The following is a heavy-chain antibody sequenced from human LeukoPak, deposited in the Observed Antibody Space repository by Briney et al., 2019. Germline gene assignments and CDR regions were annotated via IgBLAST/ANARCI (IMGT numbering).Heavy chain of an antibody. CDR1: GGSISGTNW. Sequence: KPSGTPSLTCGVSGGSISGTNWWSWVRQPPGQGLEWIGEISLAGQTNYNPSLNGRVTMSLDKSSNQLSLHLTSVTAADTATYFCSRESGPFCPFGYWGQGTLVIVSS. CDR2: ISLAGQT. D-gene: IGHD1-26*01. V-gene: IGHV4-4*02. J-gene: IGHJ4*02. CDR3: SRESGPFCPFGY.